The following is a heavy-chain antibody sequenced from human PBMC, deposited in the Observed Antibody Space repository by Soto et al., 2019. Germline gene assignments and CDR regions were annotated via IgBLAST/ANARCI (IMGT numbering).Heavy chain of an antibody. CDR1: GYTFTSYG. D-gene: IGHD3-22*01. CDR2: ISAYNGNT. V-gene: IGHV1-18*01. Sequence: ASVKVSCKASGYTFTSYGISWVRQAPGQGLEWMGWISAYNGNTNYAQKLRGRVTMTTDTSTSTAYMELRSLRSDDTAVYYCARDGPVYYDSSGYYYPFDYWGQGTLVTVSS. CDR3: ARDGPVYYDSSGYYYPFDY. J-gene: IGHJ4*02.